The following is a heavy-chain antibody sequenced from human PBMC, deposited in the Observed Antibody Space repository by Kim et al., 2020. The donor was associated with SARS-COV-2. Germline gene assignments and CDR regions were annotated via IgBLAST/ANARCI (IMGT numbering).Heavy chain of an antibody. V-gene: IGHV5-51*01. CDR2: IYPGDSDT. CDR1: GYSFTSYW. CDR3: ARHPGYYYYYMDV. J-gene: IGHJ6*03. Sequence: GESLKISCKGSGYSFTSYWIGWVRQMPGKGLEWMGIIYPGDSDTRYSPSFQGQVTISADKSISTAYLQWSSLKASGTTMYYCARHPGYYYYYMDVWGKGTTVTVPS.